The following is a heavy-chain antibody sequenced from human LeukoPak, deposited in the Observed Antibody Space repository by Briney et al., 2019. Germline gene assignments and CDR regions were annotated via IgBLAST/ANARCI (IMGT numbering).Heavy chain of an antibody. D-gene: IGHD3-22*01. V-gene: IGHV1-2*06. Sequence: ASVKVSCKASGCTFTGYYMHWVRQAPGQGLEWMGRINPNSGGTNYAQKFQGRVTMTRDTSISTAYRELSRLRSDDTAVYYCARDRRTYYYDSSGYWAFDYWGQGTLVTVSS. CDR3: ARDRRTYYYDSSGYWAFDY. CDR2: INPNSGGT. CDR1: GCTFTGYY. J-gene: IGHJ4*02.